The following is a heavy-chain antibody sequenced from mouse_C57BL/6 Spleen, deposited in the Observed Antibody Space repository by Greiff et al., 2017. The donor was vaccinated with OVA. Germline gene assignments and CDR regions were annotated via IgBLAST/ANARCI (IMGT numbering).Heavy chain of an antibody. J-gene: IGHJ2*01. Sequence: EVKLVESGGGLVKPGGSLKLSCAASGFTFSSYAMSWVRQTPEKRLEWVATISDGGSYTYYPDNVKGRFTISRDNAKNNLYLQMSHLKSEDTAMYYCARALSYFDYWGQGTTLTVSS. CDR2: ISDGGSYT. V-gene: IGHV5-4*03. CDR3: ARALSYFDY. CDR1: GFTFSSYA.